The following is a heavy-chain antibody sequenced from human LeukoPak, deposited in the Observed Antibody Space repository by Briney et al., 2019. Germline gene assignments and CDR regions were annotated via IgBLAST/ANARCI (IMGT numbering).Heavy chain of an antibody. CDR3: ARAGSGSGWYFDY. Sequence: GASVTVSCKASGYXFTSVGITWVRRAPGQGLEWMGEISPYNGNTRYAQKFQGRVAMTTDTSTTTAYMELRGLRFNDTAVYYCARAGSGSGWYFDYWGQGTLVTVSS. V-gene: IGHV1-18*01. CDR2: ISPYNGNT. CDR1: GYXFTSVG. J-gene: IGHJ4*02. D-gene: IGHD6-19*01.